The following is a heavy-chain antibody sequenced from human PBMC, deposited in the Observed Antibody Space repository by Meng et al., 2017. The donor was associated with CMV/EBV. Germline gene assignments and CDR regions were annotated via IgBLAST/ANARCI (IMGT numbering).Heavy chain of an antibody. Sequence: GESLKISCAASGFNFSAYWMIWVRQAPGKGLEWVANIKQHGSEKYYVDSVKGRFTISRDDAKNSLYLQMNSLRAEDTAVYYCASSLHSGGSGWYGDYYYYYDMDVWGQGTTVTVSS. V-gene: IGHV3-7*01. CDR2: IKQHGSEK. D-gene: IGHD6-19*01. CDR3: ASSLHSGGSGWYGDYYYYYDMDV. J-gene: IGHJ6*02. CDR1: GFNFSAYW.